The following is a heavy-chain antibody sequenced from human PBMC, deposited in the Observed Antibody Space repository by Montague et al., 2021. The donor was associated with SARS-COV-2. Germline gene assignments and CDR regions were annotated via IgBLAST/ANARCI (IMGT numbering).Heavy chain of an antibody. Sequence: SETLSLTCTVSGGSVSSGGYYWSWIRQHPGKGLQSIGYIYYTGSTNYNPSLQSRVTISVDSSKNQFSLRLSSVTAADTAVYYCARISGITSWYYDYWGQGTLVTVSS. D-gene: IGHD1-14*01. J-gene: IGHJ4*02. V-gene: IGHV4-61*08. CDR3: ARISGITSWYYDY. CDR2: IYYTGST. CDR1: GGSVSSGGYY.